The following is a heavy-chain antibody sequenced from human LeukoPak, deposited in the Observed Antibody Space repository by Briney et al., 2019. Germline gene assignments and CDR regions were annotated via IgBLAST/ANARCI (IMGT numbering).Heavy chain of an antibody. Sequence: GGSLRLSCAASGFTFSSYAMHWVRQAPGKGLEWVAVISYDGSNKYYADSVKGRFTISRDNSKNTLHLQMNSLRAEDTAVYYCARVQGRYSYGSGFDSWGHGTLVTVSS. CDR3: ARVQGRYSYGSGFDS. V-gene: IGHV3-30*04. CDR2: ISYDGSNK. D-gene: IGHD5-18*01. CDR1: GFTFSSYA. J-gene: IGHJ4*01.